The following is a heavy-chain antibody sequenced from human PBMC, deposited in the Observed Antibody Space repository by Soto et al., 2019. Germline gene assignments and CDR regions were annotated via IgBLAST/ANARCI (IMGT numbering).Heavy chain of an antibody. Sequence: SVKVSCKASGGTFSRYAISGVRQSPGQGLDWMGGIIPIFGTANYAQKFQGRVTITADKSTSTAYMELSSLRSEDTAVYYCARDGNSDFDYWGQGTLVTVSS. V-gene: IGHV1-69*06. CDR1: GGTFSRYA. CDR3: ARDGNSDFDY. D-gene: IGHD4-4*01. J-gene: IGHJ4*02. CDR2: IIPIFGTA.